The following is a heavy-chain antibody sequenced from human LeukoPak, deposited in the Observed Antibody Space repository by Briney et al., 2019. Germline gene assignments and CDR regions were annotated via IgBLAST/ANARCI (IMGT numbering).Heavy chain of an antibody. D-gene: IGHD4-17*01. J-gene: IGHJ5*02. CDR1: GGTFSSYA. CDR2: IIPILGIA. Sequence: GASVKVSCKASGGTFSSYAISWVRRAPGQGLEWMGRIIPILGIANYAQKFQGRVTITADKSTSTAYMELSSLRSEDTAVYYCAREYGDYTENWFDPWGQGTLVTVSS. CDR3: AREYGDYTENWFDP. V-gene: IGHV1-69*04.